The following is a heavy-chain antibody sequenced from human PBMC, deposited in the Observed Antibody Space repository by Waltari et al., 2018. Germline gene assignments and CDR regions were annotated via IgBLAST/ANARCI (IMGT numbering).Heavy chain of an antibody. J-gene: IGHJ4*02. CDR3: AHSLHSGDDYYDSSGYCPFDY. CDR1: GFSLSTSGVG. D-gene: IGHD3-22*01. V-gene: IGHV2-5*01. Sequence: QITLKESGPTLVKPTQTLTLTCTFSGFSLSTSGVGVGWIRQPPGKALEWLALIYWNDDKRYSPSLKSRLTITKDTSKNQVVLTMTNMDPVDTATYYCAHSLHSGDDYYDSSGYCPFDYWGQGTLVTVSS. CDR2: IYWNDDK.